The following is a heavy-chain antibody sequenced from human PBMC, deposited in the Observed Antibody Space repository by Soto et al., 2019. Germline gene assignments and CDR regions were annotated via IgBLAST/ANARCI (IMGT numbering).Heavy chain of an antibody. Sequence: QVQLVESGGGVVQPGRSLRLSCAASGFTFSSYGMHWVRQAPGKGLEWVAVIWYDGSNKYYADSVKGRFTISRDNSKNTLYLQMNSLRAEDTAVYYCARVMSDSSGYGALVDYWGQGTLVTVSS. CDR3: ARVMSDSSGYGALVDY. CDR1: GFTFSSYG. CDR2: IWYDGSNK. D-gene: IGHD3-22*01. V-gene: IGHV3-33*01. J-gene: IGHJ4*02.